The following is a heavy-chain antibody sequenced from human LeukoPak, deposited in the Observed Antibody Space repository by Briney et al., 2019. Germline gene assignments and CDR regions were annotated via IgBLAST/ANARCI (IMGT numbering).Heavy chain of an antibody. CDR1: ADSLSGSGHY. Sequence: PSETLSLTCTVSADSLSGSGHYWAWIRQFPGKGLESIGFIHHSGRSRHNPSLKDRVAISVDTSRKQFALKLSSVTAADTAMYYCARGGNRFGGFYFDYWGQGIQVIVSS. D-gene: IGHD3-10*01. CDR2: IHHSGRS. V-gene: IGHV4-31*03. J-gene: IGHJ4*02. CDR3: ARGGNRFGGFYFDY.